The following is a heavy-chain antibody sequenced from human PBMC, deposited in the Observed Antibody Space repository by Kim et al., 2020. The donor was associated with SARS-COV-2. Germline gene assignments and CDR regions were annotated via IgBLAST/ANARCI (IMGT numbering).Heavy chain of an antibody. Sequence: TTYSPSFQGRVTMTEDMSTSTVFLELSSLTSDDTAIYFCARSYTGHAGLDYWGQGTLVTVSS. J-gene: IGHJ4*02. V-gene: IGHV1-46*01. CDR3: ARSYTGHAGLDY. CDR2: T. D-gene: IGHD1-1*01.